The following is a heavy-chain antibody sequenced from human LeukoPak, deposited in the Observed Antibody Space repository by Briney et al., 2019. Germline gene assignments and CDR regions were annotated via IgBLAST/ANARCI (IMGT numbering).Heavy chain of an antibody. CDR2: INHSGST. D-gene: IGHD3-22*01. CDR3: ASVYYYDSSGYYTDYFDY. J-gene: IGHJ4*02. Sequence: SETLSLTCAVYGGSFSGYYWSWIRQPPGKGLEWIGEINHSGSTNYNPSLKSRVTISVDTSKNQFSLKLSSVTAADTAVYYCASVYYYDSSGYYTDYFDYWGQGTLVTVSS. CDR1: GGSFSGYY. V-gene: IGHV4-34*01.